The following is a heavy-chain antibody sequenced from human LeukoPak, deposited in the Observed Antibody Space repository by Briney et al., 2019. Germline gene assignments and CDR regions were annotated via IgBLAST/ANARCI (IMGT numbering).Heavy chain of an antibody. CDR1: GFTFSSYG. V-gene: IGHV3-30*03. CDR2: ISYDGSNK. CDR3: AGAQGY. Sequence: GGSLRLSCAASGFTFSSYGMHWVRQAPGKGLEWVAVISYDGSNKYYADSVKGRFTISRDNSKNTLYLQMNSLRAEDTAVYYCAGAQGYWGQGTLVTVSS. J-gene: IGHJ4*02.